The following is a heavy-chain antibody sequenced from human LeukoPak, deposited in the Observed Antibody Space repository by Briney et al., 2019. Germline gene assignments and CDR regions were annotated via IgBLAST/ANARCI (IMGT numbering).Heavy chain of an antibody. V-gene: IGHV1-2*02. Sequence: ASVKLSCKASGYTFSGHYMHWVRQAPGQGLEWMGCIYPNSGGPNYAQEVQGRVTITRVTSATTAYMELRRLRSDVSAVYYCARVVGFGDYLFDYWGQGTLVTVSS. CDR1: GYTFSGHY. CDR3: ARVVGFGDYLFDY. CDR2: IYPNSGGP. D-gene: IGHD4-17*01. J-gene: IGHJ4*02.